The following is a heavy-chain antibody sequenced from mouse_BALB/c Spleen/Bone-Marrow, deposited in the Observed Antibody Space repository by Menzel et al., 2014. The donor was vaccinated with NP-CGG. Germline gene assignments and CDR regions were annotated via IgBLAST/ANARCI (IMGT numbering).Heavy chain of an antibody. V-gene: IGHV14-3*02. Sequence: VQLQQFGAELVKPGASVKLSCTASGFNIKDTYMHWVKQRPEQGLEWIGRIDPANGSTKYDPKFQGKATITADTSSNTAYLQLSSLTSEDTAVYYCARWEYYAMDYWGQGTSVTVSS. D-gene: IGHD4-1*01. CDR1: GFNIKDTY. CDR2: IDPANGST. CDR3: ARWEYYAMDY. J-gene: IGHJ4*01.